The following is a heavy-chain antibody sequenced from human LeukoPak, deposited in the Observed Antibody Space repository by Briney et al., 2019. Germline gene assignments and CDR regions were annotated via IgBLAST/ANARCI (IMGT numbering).Heavy chain of an antibody. J-gene: IGHJ4*02. CDR1: GGSFSGYY. CDR3: ARGNVIAAAPFDY. V-gene: IGHV4-34*01. Sequence: PPETLSLTCAVYGGSFSGYYWSWIRQPPGKGLEWIGEINHSGSTNYNPSLKSRVTISVDTSKNQFSLKLSSVTAADTAVYYCARGNVIAAAPFDYWGQGTLVTVSS. D-gene: IGHD6-13*01. CDR2: INHSGST.